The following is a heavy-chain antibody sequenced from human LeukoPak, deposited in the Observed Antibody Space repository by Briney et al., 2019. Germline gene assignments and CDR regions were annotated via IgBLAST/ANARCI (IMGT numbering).Heavy chain of an antibody. CDR2: INHSGST. D-gene: IGHD3-22*01. J-gene: IGHJ4*02. Sequence: SETLSLTCAVYGGSFSGYYWSWIRQPPGKGLEWIGEINHSGSTNYNPSLKSRVTISVDTSENQFSLKLSSVTAADTAVYYCARGRVEITMIVVVIPFFDYWGQGTLVTVSS. CDR3: ARGRVEITMIVVVIPFFDY. CDR1: GGSFSGYY. V-gene: IGHV4-34*01.